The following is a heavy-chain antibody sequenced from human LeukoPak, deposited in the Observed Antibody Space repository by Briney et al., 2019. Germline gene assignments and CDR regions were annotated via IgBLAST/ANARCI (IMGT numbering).Heavy chain of an antibody. CDR1: GGSFSGYY. V-gene: IGHV4-34*01. Sequence: PSETLSLTCAVYGGSFSGYYWSWIRQPPGKGLEWIGEINHSGSTNYNPSLKSRVTISVDTSKNQFSLKLSSVTAADTAVYYCARAHRRRYCTNGVYSSYIDYWGQGTLVTVSS. D-gene: IGHD2-8*01. J-gene: IGHJ4*02. CDR3: ARAHRRRYCTNGVYSSYIDY. CDR2: INHSGST.